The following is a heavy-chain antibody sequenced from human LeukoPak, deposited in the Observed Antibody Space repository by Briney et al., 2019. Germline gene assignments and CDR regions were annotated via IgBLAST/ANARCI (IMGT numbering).Heavy chain of an antibody. CDR1: GYTFTDYY. Sequence: GASVKVSCKASGYTFTDYYMHWVQQAPGKGLEWMGRVDPEDGETIYAEKFQGRVTITADTSTDTAYMELSSLRSEDTAVYYCARGDNYGSGSYYNYDYYYYMDVWGKGTTVTVSS. CDR3: ARGDNYGSGSYYNYDYYYYMDV. CDR2: VDPEDGET. D-gene: IGHD3-10*01. J-gene: IGHJ6*03. V-gene: IGHV1-69-2*01.